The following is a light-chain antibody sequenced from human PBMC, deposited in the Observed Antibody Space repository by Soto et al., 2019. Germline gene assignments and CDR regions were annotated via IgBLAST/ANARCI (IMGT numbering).Light chain of an antibody. CDR3: QQYNSYSWT. CDR1: QSIGRW. V-gene: IGKV1-5*01. Sequence: DIQMTQSPSTLSASVGDTVTVTCRASQSIGRWLAWYQQKPGKAPKLLIFDASRLESGVPSRFSGSGSGTEFTLTISSLQPDDFATYYCQQYNSYSWTFGPGTKVDIK. CDR2: DAS. J-gene: IGKJ1*01.